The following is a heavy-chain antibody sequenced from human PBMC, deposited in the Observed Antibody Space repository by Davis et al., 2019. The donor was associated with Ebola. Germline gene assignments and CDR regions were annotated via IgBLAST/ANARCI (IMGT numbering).Heavy chain of an antibody. D-gene: IGHD5-18*01. CDR1: GFTVSSNY. V-gene: IGHV3-53*05. Sequence: GGSLRLSCAASGFTVSSNYMSWVRQAPGKGLEWVSIIYSGGSTYYADSVKGRFTISRDNSKNTLYLQMNSLRAEDTAVYYCARYGYSYGYGYWGQGTLVTVSS. CDR3: ARYGYSYGYGY. J-gene: IGHJ4*02. CDR2: IYSGGST.